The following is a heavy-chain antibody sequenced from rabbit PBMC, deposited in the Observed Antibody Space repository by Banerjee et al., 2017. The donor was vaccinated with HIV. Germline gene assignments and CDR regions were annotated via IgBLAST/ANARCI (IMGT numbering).Heavy chain of an antibody. CDR1: GFSFSYNYW. CDR3: ATNLINSNYYNL. Sequence: QEQLVEPGGGLVQPEGSLTLTCTASGFSFSYNYWIYWVRQAPGKGLEWIACIYSDGSGNTYYASWAKGRFTISKTSSTTVTLQMTSLTAADTATYFCATNLINSNYYNLWGPGTLVTVS. D-gene: IGHD8-1*01. J-gene: IGHJ4*01. CDR2: IYSDGSGNT. V-gene: IGHV1S45*01.